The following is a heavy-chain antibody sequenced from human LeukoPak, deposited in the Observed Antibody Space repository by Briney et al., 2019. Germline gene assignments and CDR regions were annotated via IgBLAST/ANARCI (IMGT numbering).Heavy chain of an antibody. Sequence: GGSLRLSCAASGFTFSSYWMSWVRQAPGKGLEWVANIKQDGSEKYYVDSVKGRFTISRDNAKNSLYLQMNSLRAEDTAVYYCAKGPSGGEYYYYYMDVWGKGTTVTISS. CDR3: AKGPSGGEYYYYYMDV. D-gene: IGHD2-21*01. CDR1: GFTFSSYW. CDR2: IKQDGSEK. V-gene: IGHV3-7*03. J-gene: IGHJ6*03.